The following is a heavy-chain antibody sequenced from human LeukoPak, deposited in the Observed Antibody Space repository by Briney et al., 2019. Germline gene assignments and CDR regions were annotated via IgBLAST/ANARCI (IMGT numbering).Heavy chain of an antibody. CDR3: ARGAMEGPLNWFDP. CDR1: VGSISSYY. D-gene: IGHD3-3*01. J-gene: IGHJ5*02. CDR2: IYTSGST. V-gene: IGHV4-4*07. Sequence: SETLSLTCTVSVGSISSYYWSWIRQPAGKGLEWIGRIYTSGSTNYNPSLKSRVTMSVDTSKNQFSLKLSSVTAADTAVYYCARGAMEGPLNWFDPWGQGTLVTVSS.